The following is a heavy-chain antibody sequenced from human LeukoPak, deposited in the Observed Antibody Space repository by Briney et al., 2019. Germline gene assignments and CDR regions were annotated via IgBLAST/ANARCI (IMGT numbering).Heavy chain of an antibody. CDR3: ARHGIWFGDTNRWFDP. CDR2: IYYSGST. Sequence: SETLSLTCTVSGGSIISYYWSWIRQPIAGGLEGIVYIYYSGSTNYNPSLPSRVTISVDTSKNQFSLRLTSVTAADTAVYFCARHGIWFGDTNRWFDPWGQGTLVTVSS. V-gene: IGHV4-59*08. CDR1: GGSIISYY. J-gene: IGHJ5*02. D-gene: IGHD3-10*01.